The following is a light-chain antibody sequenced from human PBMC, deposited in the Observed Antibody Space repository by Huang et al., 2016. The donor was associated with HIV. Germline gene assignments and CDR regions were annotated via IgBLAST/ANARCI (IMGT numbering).Light chain of an antibody. CDR2: GAS. Sequence: QSTWAPASLSAYVGDRVTISCQANQDIRSYLNWYQQKPWKAPRLLIYGASNLQAGVPSRFSGNGSGPDFTITISSLQSEDIATYYCQQYDSLYTFGQGTRLEIK. CDR3: QQYDSLYT. CDR1: QDIRSY. J-gene: IGKJ2*01. V-gene: IGKV1-33*01.